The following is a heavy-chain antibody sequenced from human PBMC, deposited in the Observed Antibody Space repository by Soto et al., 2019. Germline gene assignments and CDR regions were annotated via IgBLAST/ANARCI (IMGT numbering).Heavy chain of an antibody. D-gene: IGHD3-22*01. Sequence: GASVKVSCKASGGTFSSYAISWVRQAPGQGLEWMGGIIPIFGTANYAQKFQGRVTITADESTCTAYMELSSLRSEDTALYYCATVYYDSSGSNYAFDIRGQGTMVTVSS. V-gene: IGHV1-69*13. CDR2: IIPIFGTA. J-gene: IGHJ3*02. CDR1: GGTFSSYA. CDR3: ATVYYDSSGSNYAFDI.